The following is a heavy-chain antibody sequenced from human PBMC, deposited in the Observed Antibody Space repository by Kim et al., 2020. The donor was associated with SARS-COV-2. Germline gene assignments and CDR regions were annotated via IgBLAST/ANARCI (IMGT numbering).Heavy chain of an antibody. D-gene: IGHD3-10*01. V-gene: IGHV4-4*09. Sequence: PSRKRRVAISVDTSKNQFSLKLSSLTAADTAVYYCARNYGYGSGSFYSYWGQGILVTVSS. CDR3: ARNYGYGSGSFYSY. J-gene: IGHJ4*02.